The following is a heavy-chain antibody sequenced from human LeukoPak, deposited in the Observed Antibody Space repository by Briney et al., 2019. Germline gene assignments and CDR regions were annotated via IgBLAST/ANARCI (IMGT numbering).Heavy chain of an antibody. D-gene: IGHD3-22*01. V-gene: IGHV1-46*01. CDR3: ARDLEDDSSGYLGDY. CDR1: GYTFTSYY. Sequence: GASVKVSCKASGYTFTSYYMHWVRQAPGQGLEWMGIINPSGGSTNYAQKFQGRVTMTRDMSTSTVYMELSSLRSEDTAVYYCARDLEDDSSGYLGDYWGQGTLVTVSS. J-gene: IGHJ4*02. CDR2: INPSGGST.